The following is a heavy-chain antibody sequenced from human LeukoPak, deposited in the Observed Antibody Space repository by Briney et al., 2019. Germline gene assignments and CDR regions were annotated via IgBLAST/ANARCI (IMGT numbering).Heavy chain of an antibody. D-gene: IGHD6-13*01. Sequence: GASVKVSRKASGGTFSSYAISWVRQAPGQGLEWMGRIIPILGIANYAQKFQGRVTITADKSTSTAYMELSSLRSEDTAVYYCARQVSPGSSSWYPYWGQGTLVTVSS. J-gene: IGHJ4*02. CDR2: IIPILGIA. CDR1: GGTFSSYA. V-gene: IGHV1-69*04. CDR3: ARQVSPGSSSWYPY.